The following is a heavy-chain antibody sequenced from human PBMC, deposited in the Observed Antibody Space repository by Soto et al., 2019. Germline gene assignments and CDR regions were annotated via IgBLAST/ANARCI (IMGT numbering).Heavy chain of an antibody. CDR3: ARGAQGFFPVSGIYFYFDH. D-gene: IGHD3-22*01. CDR1: GYIFTDHL. Sequence: GASVKVSCKTSGYIFTDHLIHWVRQSPGQGLQWVGWVHPDSGGTNVAQAFQDRVTMTAGTSITTAYMDLARLRPDDTAIFYCARGAQGFFPVSGIYFYFDHWGQGTPVTVSS. J-gene: IGHJ4*02. CDR2: VHPDSGGT. V-gene: IGHV1-2*02.